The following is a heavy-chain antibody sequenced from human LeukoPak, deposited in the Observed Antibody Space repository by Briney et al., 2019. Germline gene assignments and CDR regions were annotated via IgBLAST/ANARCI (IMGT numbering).Heavy chain of an antibody. CDR3: ARAVQLWDPDY. J-gene: IGHJ4*02. V-gene: IGHV1-46*01. Sequence: ASVKVSCKASGYTFTSYYMHWVRQAPGQGLEWMGIINPSGGSTSYAQKFQGRVTMTRDTSTSTVYMELSSLRSEDTAAYYCARAVQLWDPDYWGQGTLVTVSS. CDR1: GYTFTSYY. CDR2: INPSGGST. D-gene: IGHD5-18*01.